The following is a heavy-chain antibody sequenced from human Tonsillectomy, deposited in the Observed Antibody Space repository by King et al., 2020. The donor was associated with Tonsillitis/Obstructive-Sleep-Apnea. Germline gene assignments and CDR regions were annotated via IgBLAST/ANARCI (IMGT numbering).Heavy chain of an antibody. D-gene: IGHD3-22*01. J-gene: IGHJ4*02. Sequence: QLVQSGAEVKKPGGSVKVSCKASGYTFNSYGISWVRQAPGQGLEWVGGISGYNGNTNYAPKLQGRGTMTTDTSTSTVYMELRSLRSDDTAVYYCARAYGSSGYYYFDYWGQGTLVTVSS. CDR2: ISGYNGNT. CDR1: GYTFNSYG. CDR3: ARAYGSSGYYYFDY. V-gene: IGHV1-18*01.